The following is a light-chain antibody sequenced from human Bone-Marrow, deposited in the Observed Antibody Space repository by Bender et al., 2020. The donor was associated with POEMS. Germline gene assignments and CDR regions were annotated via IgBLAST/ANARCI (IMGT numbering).Light chain of an antibody. Sequence: QSALTQPASVSGSPGQSITISCTGSSSDIEDYKLVSWYQQHPGKAPKLMIYDVSVRPSGVSDRFSGSKSGNTASLTISGLQAEDEADYYCCSYAGSGTWVFGGGTKLTVL. CDR1: SSDIEDYKL. CDR3: CSYAGSGTWV. V-gene: IGLV2-23*02. J-gene: IGLJ3*02. CDR2: DVS.